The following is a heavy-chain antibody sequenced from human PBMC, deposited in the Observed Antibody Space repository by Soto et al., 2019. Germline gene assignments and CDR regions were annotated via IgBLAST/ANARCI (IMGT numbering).Heavy chain of an antibody. J-gene: IGHJ4*02. CDR3: ARSFSSSWILFDS. CDR2: INPSAGDT. D-gene: IGHD6-13*01. Sequence: ASVTVSCQASGYTFTSYFIHWVRQAPGQGLEWMGIINPSAGDTNYAQKFQGRVTMTRDTSTSTVYMELSSLKSEDTAVYYCARSFSSSWILFDSWGQGTLVTVSS. CDR1: GYTFTSYF. V-gene: IGHV1-46*01.